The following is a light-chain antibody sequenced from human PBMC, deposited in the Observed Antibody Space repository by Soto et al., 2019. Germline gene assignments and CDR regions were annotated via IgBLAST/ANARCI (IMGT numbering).Light chain of an antibody. J-gene: IGKJ5*01. CDR1: QSVGSPY. V-gene: IGKV3D-20*02. CDR2: GGS. Sequence: EIVFTQSPGTLSFSPGARAALSCRASQSVGSPYLAWYQQKPGQAPRLLIYGGSSRATGIPDRFSGSGSGTDFTLTISRLEPEDFAVYYCQHRMNWPLTFGQGTRLEIK. CDR3: QHRMNWPLT.